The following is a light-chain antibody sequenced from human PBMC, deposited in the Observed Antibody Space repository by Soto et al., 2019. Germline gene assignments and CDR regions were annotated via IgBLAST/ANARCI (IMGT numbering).Light chain of an antibody. V-gene: IGKV3-20*01. CDR3: QQYGSAPYT. CDR1: QGVSNNY. CDR2: GAS. Sequence: EIVLTQSPGTLSLSPGERATLSCRAVQGVSNNYLGWYQRKSGQAPRLLIHGASRRATGIPDRFSGSGSETDFTLTISRLEPEDFGVYYCQQYGSAPYTFGQGTKLEIK. J-gene: IGKJ2*01.